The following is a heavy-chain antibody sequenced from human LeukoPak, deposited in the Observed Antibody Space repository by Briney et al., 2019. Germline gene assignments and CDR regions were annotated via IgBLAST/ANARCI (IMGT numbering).Heavy chain of an antibody. CDR3: ARDPRGYGDHADY. J-gene: IGHJ4*02. D-gene: IGHD4-17*01. CDR2: INPSAGST. CDR1: GYTFTTYY. Sequence: ASVKVSCKASGYTFTTYYMHWVRQAPGQGLEWMGIINPSAGSTNYAQNFQGRVTMTRDTSTSTVYMELSSLTSGDTAVYFCARDPRGYGDHADYWGQGTLVTVSS. V-gene: IGHV1-46*01.